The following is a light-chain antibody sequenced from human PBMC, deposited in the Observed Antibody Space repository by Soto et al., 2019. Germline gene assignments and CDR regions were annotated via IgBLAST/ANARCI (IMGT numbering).Light chain of an antibody. CDR2: SGD. Sequence: QSVLTQPPSASGTPGQTVTISCSGGSSSIASNAINWFQQLPGTAPKLLIYSGDHRPSGVPDRFSGSKSGTSASLAISGLQSEDEADYYCATWADSLKTYVFGTGTKLTVL. V-gene: IGLV1-44*01. CDR3: ATWADSLKTYV. CDR1: SSSIASNA. J-gene: IGLJ1*01.